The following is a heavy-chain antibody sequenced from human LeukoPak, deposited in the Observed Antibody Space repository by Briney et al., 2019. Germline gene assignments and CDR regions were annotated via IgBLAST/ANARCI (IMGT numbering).Heavy chain of an antibody. D-gene: IGHD2-21*01. CDR3: ARDRRDWSFDY. CDR1: GGSVSSGSYY. J-gene: IGHJ4*02. Sequence: SETLSLTCSVSGGSVSSGSYYWSWIRQPPGKGLEWIGYIYYSGGTNYNPSLKSRVTISVDTSKNQFSLKLSSVTAADTAVYYCARDRRDWSFDYWGQGTLVTVSS. CDR2: IYYSGGT. V-gene: IGHV4-61*01.